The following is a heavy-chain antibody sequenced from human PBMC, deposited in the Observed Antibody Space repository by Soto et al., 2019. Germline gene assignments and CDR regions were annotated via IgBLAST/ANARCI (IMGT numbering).Heavy chain of an antibody. D-gene: IGHD2-15*01. CDR1: GYTFTSYY. CDR2: INPSGGST. V-gene: IGHV1-46*01. J-gene: IGHJ4*02. Sequence: ASVKVSCKASGYTFTSYYMHWVRQAPGQGLEWMGIINPSGGSTSYAQKFQGRVTMTRDTSTSTVYMELSSLRSEDTAVYYCARSLRFVTPPCALGYWGQGTLVTVSS. CDR3: ARSLRFVTPPCALGY.